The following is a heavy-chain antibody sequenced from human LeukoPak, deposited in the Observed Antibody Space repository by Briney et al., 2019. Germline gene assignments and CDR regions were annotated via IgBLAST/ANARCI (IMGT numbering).Heavy chain of an antibody. D-gene: IGHD6-19*01. CDR1: GFTFSSYG. CDR3: ARGSSGWYGYYFDY. CDR2: IWYDGSNK. Sequence: GRSLRLSCAASGFTFSSYGMHWARKAQAKGLSGVEVIWYDGSNKYYADSVKGRFTISRDNSKNTLYLQMNSLRAEDTAVYYCARGSSGWYGYYFDYWGQGTLVTVSS. J-gene: IGHJ4*02. V-gene: IGHV3-33*01.